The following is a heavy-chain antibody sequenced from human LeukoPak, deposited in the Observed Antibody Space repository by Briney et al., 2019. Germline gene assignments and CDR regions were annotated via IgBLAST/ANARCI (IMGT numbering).Heavy chain of an antibody. CDR3: VRTSRSSSTDS. CDR2: IKQDGSVK. CDR1: GFTFNNYW. D-gene: IGHD6-6*01. J-gene: IGHJ5*01. V-gene: IGHV3-7*01. Sequence: GGSLRLSCASSGFTFNNYWMSWVRQAPGKGLEWVANIKQDGSVKNYVDYMEGRFTISRDNAKNSLYLQMNGLRAEDAAVYYCVRTSRSSSTDSWGQGTLVTVSS.